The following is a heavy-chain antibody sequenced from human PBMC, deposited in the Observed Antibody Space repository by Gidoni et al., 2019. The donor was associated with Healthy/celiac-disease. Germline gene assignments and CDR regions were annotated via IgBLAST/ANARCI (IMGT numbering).Heavy chain of an antibody. D-gene: IGHD3-3*01. J-gene: IGHJ3*02. V-gene: IGHV4-4*07. Sequence: QVQLQESGPGLVKPSETLSLTCTVSGGSISSYYWSWIRQPAGKGLEWIGRIYTSGSTNYNPSLKSRVTMSVDTSKNQFSLKLSSVTAADTAVYYCARVGGRITIFGVVIILDAFDIWGQGTMVTVSS. CDR2: IYTSGST. CDR3: ARVGGRITIFGVVIILDAFDI. CDR1: GGSISSYY.